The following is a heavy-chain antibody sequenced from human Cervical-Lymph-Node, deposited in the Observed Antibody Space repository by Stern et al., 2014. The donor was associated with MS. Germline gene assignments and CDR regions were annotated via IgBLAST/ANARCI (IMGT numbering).Heavy chain of an antibody. V-gene: IGHV2-70*04. J-gene: IGHJ4*02. CDR3: ARMGDSSGYGFDY. Sequence: QVTLRESGPALVKPTQTLTLTCTFSGFSLSTSGMRVSWIRQPPGKALEWLARIDCDDDKFYNTSLKTRLTISKDTSKNQVVLTMTNMDPVDTATYYCARMGDSSGYGFDYWGQGTLVTVSS. CDR2: IDCDDDK. D-gene: IGHD3-22*01. CDR1: GFSLSTSGMR.